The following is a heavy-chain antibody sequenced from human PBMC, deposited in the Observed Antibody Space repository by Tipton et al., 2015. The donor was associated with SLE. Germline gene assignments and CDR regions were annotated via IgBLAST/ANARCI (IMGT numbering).Heavy chain of an antibody. Sequence: TLSLTCTVSGGSISSYYWSWIRQPPGKGLEWIGYIYYSGSTNYNPSLKNRVTISVDTSKNQFSLKLSSVTAADTAVYYCARRAATTFYYYGMDVWGQGTTVTVSS. CDR1: GGSISSYY. CDR3: ARRAATTFYYYGMDV. CDR2: IYYSGST. D-gene: IGHD5-24*01. J-gene: IGHJ6*02. V-gene: IGHV4-59*08.